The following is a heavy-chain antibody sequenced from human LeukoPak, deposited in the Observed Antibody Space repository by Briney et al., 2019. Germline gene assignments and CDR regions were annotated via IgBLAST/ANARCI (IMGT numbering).Heavy chain of an antibody. V-gene: IGHV3-9*01. CDR1: GFTFDDYA. CDR2: ISWNSGSI. D-gene: IGHD3-10*01. CDR3: AKDRFGELLIYAFGI. Sequence: GRSLRLSCAASGFTFDDYAMHWVRQAPGKGLEWVSGISWNSGSIGYADSVKGRFTISRDNAKNSLYLQMNSLRAEDTALYYRAKDRFGELLIYAFGIWGQGTMVTVSS. J-gene: IGHJ3*02.